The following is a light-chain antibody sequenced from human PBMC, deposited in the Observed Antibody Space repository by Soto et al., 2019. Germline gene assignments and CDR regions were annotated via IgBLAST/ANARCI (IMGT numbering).Light chain of an antibody. J-gene: IGLJ2*01. CDR1: SSDVGGYDS. Sequence: QSVLTQPPSASGSPGQSVTISCTGTSSDVGGYDSVSWYQQHPGKAPKLMLYEVTKRPSWVPIRFSGSKSGNTASLTVSGLQAEDEADYYCSSYAGNNNVIFGGGTKLTVL. CDR2: EVT. V-gene: IGLV2-8*01. CDR3: SSYAGNNNVI.